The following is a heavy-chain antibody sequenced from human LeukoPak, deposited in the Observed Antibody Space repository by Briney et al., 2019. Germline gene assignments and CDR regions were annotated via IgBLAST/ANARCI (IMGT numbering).Heavy chain of an antibody. CDR2: IQRKTDGGTT. J-gene: IGHJ4*02. CDR1: GFTFSNAW. D-gene: IGHD3-10*01. V-gene: IGHV3-15*01. Sequence: GGSLRLSCAASGFTFSNAWMNWVRQAPGKGLEWVGRIQRKTDGGTTEYAAPVKGRFTISRDDSKNTLYLQMNSLKTEDTAVYYCTTDSGFDYWGQGTLVTVSS. CDR3: TTDSGFDY.